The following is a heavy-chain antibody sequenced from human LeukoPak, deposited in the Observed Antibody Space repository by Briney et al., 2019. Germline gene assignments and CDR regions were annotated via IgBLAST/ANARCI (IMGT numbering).Heavy chain of an antibody. CDR3: TRDKRDNRVGSGPGWFAP. D-gene: IGHD2-15*01. V-gene: IGHV3-21*03. CDR1: GFTFSSYS. Sequence: GGSLRLSCAASGFTFSSYSMNWVRQAPGKGLEWVSSISSSSSYIYYADSVKGRFTISRDNAKNSLYLQMNSLKTEDTAVYYCTRDKRDNRVGSGPGWFAPWGQGTLVTVSS. J-gene: IGHJ5*02. CDR2: ISSSSSYI.